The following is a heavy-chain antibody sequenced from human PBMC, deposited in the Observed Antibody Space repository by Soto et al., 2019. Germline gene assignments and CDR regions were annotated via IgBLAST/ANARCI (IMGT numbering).Heavy chain of an antibody. Sequence: EVQLVESGGGLVQPGGSLRLSCAASGFTFSSYSMNWVRQAPGKGLEWVSYISNSSSIIYYADSVKGRFTISRDNAKNSLYLQMNSLRAEDTAIYYGARGVPAAMSYFQYWGQGTLVTVSS. V-gene: IGHV3-48*01. CDR1: GFTFSSYS. D-gene: IGHD2-2*01. J-gene: IGHJ1*01. CDR3: ARGVPAAMSYFQY. CDR2: ISNSSSII.